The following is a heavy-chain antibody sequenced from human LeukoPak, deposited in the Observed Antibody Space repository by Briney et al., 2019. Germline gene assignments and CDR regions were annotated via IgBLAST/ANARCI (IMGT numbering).Heavy chain of an antibody. CDR2: IYYSGTT. D-gene: IGHD5-18*01. Sequence: SETLSLTCSVSGDSISSRDYYWGWIRQPPGRGLEWIGSIYYSGTTYYNPSLKSRVTMSVDTSKNQFSLKLTSVSAADTAVYYCARGSGYSYGYPFDYWGQGTLVTVSS. J-gene: IGHJ4*02. V-gene: IGHV4-39*07. CDR1: GDSISSRDYY. CDR3: ARGSGYSYGYPFDY.